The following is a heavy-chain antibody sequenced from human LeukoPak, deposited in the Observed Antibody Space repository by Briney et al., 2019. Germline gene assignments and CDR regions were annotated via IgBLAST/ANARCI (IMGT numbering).Heavy chain of an antibody. Sequence: PSETLSLTCAVYGGSFSGYYWSWIRQPPGKGLEWIGEINHSGSTNYNPSLKSRVTISVDTSKNQFSLKLSSVTAADTAVYYCARVEVVGAAAGYYYGMDVWGQGTTVTVSS. V-gene: IGHV4-34*01. CDR3: ARVEVVGAAAGYYYGMDV. CDR2: INHSGST. D-gene: IGHD6-13*01. J-gene: IGHJ6*02. CDR1: GGSFSGYY.